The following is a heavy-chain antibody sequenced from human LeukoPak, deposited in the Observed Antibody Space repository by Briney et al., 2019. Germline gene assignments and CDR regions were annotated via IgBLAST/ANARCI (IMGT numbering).Heavy chain of an antibody. V-gene: IGHV3-30-3*01. D-gene: IGHD3-10*01. CDR1: GFAFSSYD. CDR2: ISHDGSNK. J-gene: IGHJ4*02. Sequence: PGGSLRLSCAASGFAFSSYDIHWVRQAPGKGPEWVAVISHDGSNKYYADSVKGRFTISRDDAKNTLYLQMNSLTADDTAVYYCARDLIAGSGSLDYWGQGTLVTVSS. CDR3: ARDLIAGSGSLDY.